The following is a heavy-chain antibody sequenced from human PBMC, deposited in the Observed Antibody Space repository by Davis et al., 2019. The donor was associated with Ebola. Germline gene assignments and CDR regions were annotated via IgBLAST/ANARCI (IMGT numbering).Heavy chain of an antibody. J-gene: IGHJ6*02. D-gene: IGHD2-2*01. CDR3: VKDPWREGYCSSTSCSIYYYYGMDV. CDR1: GFTFSSYE. Sequence: GESLKISCAASGFTFSSYEMNWVRQAPGKGLEWVSAISGSGGSTYYADSVKGRFTISRDNSKNTLYLQMSSLRAEDTAVYYCVKDPWREGYCSSTSCSIYYYYGMDVWGQGTTVTVSS. V-gene: IGHV3-64D*08. CDR2: ISGSGGST.